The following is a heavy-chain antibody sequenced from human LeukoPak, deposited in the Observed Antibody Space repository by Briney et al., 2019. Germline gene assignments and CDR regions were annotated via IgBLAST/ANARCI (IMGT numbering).Heavy chain of an antibody. CDR1: GFTFSSYS. V-gene: IGHV3-48*02. D-gene: IGHD6-6*01. Sequence: GGSLRLSCAASGFTFSSYSMNWVRRAPGKGLEWVSYISSSSSTIYYADSVKGRFTISRDNAKNSLYLQMNSLRDEDTAVYYCARGEGIYSSSSPFDYWGQGTLVTVSS. CDR3: ARGEGIYSSSSPFDY. J-gene: IGHJ4*02. CDR2: ISSSSSTI.